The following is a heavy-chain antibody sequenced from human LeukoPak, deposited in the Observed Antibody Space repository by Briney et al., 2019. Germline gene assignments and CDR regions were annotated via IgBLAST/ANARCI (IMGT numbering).Heavy chain of an antibody. V-gene: IGHV4-61*02. CDR1: GGSISSASYY. J-gene: IGHJ3*02. CDR2: IFNSEST. Sequence: SQTLSLTCTVSGGSISSASYYWSWIRQPAGKGLEWIGRIFNSESTNYNPSLKSRVTISVDTSKNQISLKLSSVTAADTAVYYCASYSNIERTGTYAFDIWGQGTLVTVSS. D-gene: IGHD1-1*01. CDR3: ASYSNIERTGTYAFDI.